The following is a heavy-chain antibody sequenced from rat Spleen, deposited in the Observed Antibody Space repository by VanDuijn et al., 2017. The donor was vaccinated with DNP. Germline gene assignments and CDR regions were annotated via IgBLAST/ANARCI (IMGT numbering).Heavy chain of an antibody. J-gene: IGHJ3*01. D-gene: IGHD2-3*01. Sequence: EVQLVESGGGLVQPGSPLKLSCAASGFTFRNNWLNWIRQAPGKGLEWVASIYLDGSTTYYPDTMKGRVVISKDDAKNTGYLEMNNLRSEDTAMYYCSSGGPDMIQGNWFAYWGQGTLVTVSS. CDR1: GFTFRNNW. CDR3: SSGGPDMIQGNWFAY. CDR2: IYLDGSTT. V-gene: IGHV5-35*01.